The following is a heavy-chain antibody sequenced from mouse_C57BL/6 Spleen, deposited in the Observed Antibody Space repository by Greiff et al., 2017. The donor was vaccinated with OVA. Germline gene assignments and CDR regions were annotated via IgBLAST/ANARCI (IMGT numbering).Heavy chain of an antibody. CDR1: GFTFSSYA. D-gene: IGHD2-2*01. CDR3: TSGYYWYFDV. V-gene: IGHV5-9-1*02. Sequence: EVMLVESGEGLVKPGGSLKLSCAASGFTFSSYAMSWVRQTPEKRLEWVAYISSGGDYIYYADTVKGRFTISRDNAKNTLYLQMSSLKSEDKAMYYCTSGYYWYFDVWGTGTTVTVSS. CDR2: ISSGGDYI. J-gene: IGHJ1*03.